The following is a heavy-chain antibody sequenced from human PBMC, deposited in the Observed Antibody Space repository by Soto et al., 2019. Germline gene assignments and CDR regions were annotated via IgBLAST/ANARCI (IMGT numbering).Heavy chain of an antibody. CDR1: GGSVSSGGYS. CDR2: IFQSGTT. V-gene: IGHV4-30-2*01. J-gene: IGHJ4*02. CDR3: AKANPHYGEATH. D-gene: IGHD4-17*01. Sequence: LSLTCAVSGGSVSSGGYSWTWIRQPPGKRLEWIGNIFQSGTTNYNPSLRSRVTISVDRSTNQFSLKLNSVTAADTAVYYCAKANPHYGEATHWGQGTLVTVSS.